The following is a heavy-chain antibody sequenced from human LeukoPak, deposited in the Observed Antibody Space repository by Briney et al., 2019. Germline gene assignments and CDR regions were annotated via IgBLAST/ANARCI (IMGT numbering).Heavy chain of an antibody. V-gene: IGHV3-30*18. J-gene: IGHJ3*02. Sequence: GGSLRLSCAASGFTFSSYGMHWVRQAPGKGLEWVAVISYDGSNKYYADSVKGRFTISRDNSKNTLYLQMDSLRAEDTAVYYCAKDSPNDYGDYVPGAFDIWGQGTMVTVSS. CDR2: ISYDGSNK. D-gene: IGHD4-17*01. CDR1: GFTFSSYG. CDR3: AKDSPNDYGDYVPGAFDI.